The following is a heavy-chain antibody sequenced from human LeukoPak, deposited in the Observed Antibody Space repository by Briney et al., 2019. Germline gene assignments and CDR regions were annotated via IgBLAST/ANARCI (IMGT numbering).Heavy chain of an antibody. V-gene: IGHV3-30*04. Sequence: GRSLRLSCAASGFTFSSYAMHWVRQAPGKGLEWVAVIAYDGSNKYYADSVKGRFTISRDNSENTLYLQMNSLRAEDTAVYYCARDFADGPLDWGQGTLVTVSS. CDR3: ARDFADGPLD. CDR1: GFTFSSYA. CDR2: IAYDGSNK. J-gene: IGHJ4*02.